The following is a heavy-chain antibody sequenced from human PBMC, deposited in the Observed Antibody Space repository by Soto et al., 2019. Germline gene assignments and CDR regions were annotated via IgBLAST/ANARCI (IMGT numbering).Heavy chain of an antibody. Sequence: GGSLRLSCAASGFTFSSYAMSWVRQAPGKGLEWVSAISGSGGSTCYADSVKGRFTISRDNSKNTLYLQMNSLRAEDTAVYYCAKSPRYIVGATDYWGQGTLVTVSS. CDR3: AKSPRYIVGATDY. CDR1: GFTFSSYA. CDR2: ISGSGGST. V-gene: IGHV3-23*01. D-gene: IGHD1-26*01. J-gene: IGHJ4*02.